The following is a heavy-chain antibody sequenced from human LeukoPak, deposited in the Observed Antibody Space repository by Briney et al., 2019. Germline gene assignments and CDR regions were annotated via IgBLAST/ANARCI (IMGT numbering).Heavy chain of an antibody. CDR2: ISGSGGST. CDR1: GFIFSRYA. D-gene: IGHD3-22*01. V-gene: IGHV3-23*01. CDR3: SYYYYDSSGYWIPDS. J-gene: IGHJ4*02. Sequence: GGSLRLSCAASGFIFSRYAMTWVRQAPGKGLEWVSSISGSGGSTYYADSVKGRSTISRDNSKNTLYLQMNSLRAEDTAVYYCSYYYYDSSGYWIPDSWGQGTLVTVSS.